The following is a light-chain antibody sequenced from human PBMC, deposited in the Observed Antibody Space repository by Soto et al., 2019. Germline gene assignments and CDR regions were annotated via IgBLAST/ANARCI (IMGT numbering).Light chain of an antibody. J-gene: IGKJ4*01. CDR3: QQRSNWRRLT. CDR2: DAS. V-gene: IGKV3-11*01. CDR1: QSVSSY. Sequence: EIVLTQSPATLSLSPGERATLSYRASQSVSSYLAWYQQKPGQAPRLLIYDASNRATGIPARFSGSGSGTDFTLTISSLEPEDFAVYYCQQRSNWRRLTFGGGTKVEIK.